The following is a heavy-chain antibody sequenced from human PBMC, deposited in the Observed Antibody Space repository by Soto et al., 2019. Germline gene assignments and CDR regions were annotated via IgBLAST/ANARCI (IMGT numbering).Heavy chain of an antibody. J-gene: IGHJ4*02. CDR1: GGSISSGGYY. CDR3: AIEILSSGWTAPDY. Sequence: QVQLQESGPGLVKPSQTLSLTCTVSGGSISSGGYYWSWIRQHPGKGLEWIGYIYYSGSPYYNPSLNSRVTISVDTSKNQFSLKLSSVTAADTAVYYCAIEILSSGWTAPDYWGQGTLVTVSS. V-gene: IGHV4-31*03. CDR2: IYYSGSP. D-gene: IGHD6-19*01.